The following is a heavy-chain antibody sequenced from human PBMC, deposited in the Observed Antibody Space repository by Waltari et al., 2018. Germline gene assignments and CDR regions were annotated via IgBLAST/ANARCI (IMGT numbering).Heavy chain of an antibody. Sequence: EVQLVESGGGLVQPGGSLRLSCAASGFTFSSYSMNWVRQSPGKGLGWVSYISSSSSTISYADSVKGRFTISRDNAKNSLYLQMNSLRDEDTAVYYCARDLNIAARPNYFDYWGQGTLVTVSS. J-gene: IGHJ4*02. CDR3: ARDLNIAARPNYFDY. V-gene: IGHV3-48*02. D-gene: IGHD6-6*01. CDR1: GFTFSSYS. CDR2: ISSSSSTI.